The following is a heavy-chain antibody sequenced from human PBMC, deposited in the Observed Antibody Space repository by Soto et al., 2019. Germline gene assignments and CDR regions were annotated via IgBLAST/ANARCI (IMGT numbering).Heavy chain of an antibody. CDR1: GYTFTGYY. D-gene: IGHD5-12*01. CDR3: ARWGHLVAMIRGRYFDY. J-gene: IGHJ4*02. CDR2: INPNSGGT. Sequence: QVQLVQSGAEVKKPGASLKVSCKASGYTFTGYYMHWVRQAPGQGLEWMGWINPNSGGTNYAQKFQGRVTMTRDTSISKAYMELSRLRSDDTAVYYCARWGHLVAMIRGRYFDYWGKGTLVTVSS. V-gene: IGHV1-2*02.